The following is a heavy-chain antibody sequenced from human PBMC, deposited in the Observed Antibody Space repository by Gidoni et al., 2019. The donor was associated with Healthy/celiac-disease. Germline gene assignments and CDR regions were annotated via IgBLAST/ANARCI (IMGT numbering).Heavy chain of an antibody. D-gene: IGHD3-10*01. Sequence: QVQLQESGPGLVKPSGTLSLTCAVSGGSISSSNWWSWVRQPPGKGLEWIGEIYHSGSTNYNPSLKSRVTISVDKSKNQFSLKLSSVTAADTAVYYCARVRYYYGSGTNRGAFDIWGQGTMVTVSS. CDR1: GGSISSSNW. CDR2: IYHSGST. CDR3: ARVRYYYGSGTNRGAFDI. V-gene: IGHV4-4*02. J-gene: IGHJ3*02.